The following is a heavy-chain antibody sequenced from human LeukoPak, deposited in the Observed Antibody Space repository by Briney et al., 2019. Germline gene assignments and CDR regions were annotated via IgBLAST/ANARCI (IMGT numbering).Heavy chain of an antibody. CDR2: IKSTADGGAV. CDR3: TTVSFSVVSTTSGDY. V-gene: IGHV3-15*01. J-gene: IGHJ4*02. CDR1: RFTFSKAW. Sequence: GGSLRLSCAASRFTFSKAWMSWVRQAPGKGLEWIGRIKSTADGGAVDYADPVKGRFTVSRDDSQYTLYVEMNSLKTEDTAVYYCTTVSFSVVSTTSGDYWGQGTLVTVSS. D-gene: IGHD5/OR15-5a*01.